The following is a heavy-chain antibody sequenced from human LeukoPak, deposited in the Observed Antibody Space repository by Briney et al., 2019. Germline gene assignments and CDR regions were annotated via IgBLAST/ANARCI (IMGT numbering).Heavy chain of an antibody. CDR3: VSFYETY. V-gene: IGHV3-30-3*01. J-gene: IGHJ4*02. CDR2: ISYDGSNK. CDR1: GFTFSGYP. Sequence: GGSLRLSCAASGFTFSGYPIHWVRQAPGKGLKWVAVISYDGSNKYYADSVKGRFTISKDNAKNTVYLQMNSLRAEDTAVYYCVSFYETYWGRGTLVTVSS. D-gene: IGHD2/OR15-2a*01.